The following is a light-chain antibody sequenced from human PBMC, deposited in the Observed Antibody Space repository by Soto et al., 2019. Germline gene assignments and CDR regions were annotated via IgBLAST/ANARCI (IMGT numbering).Light chain of an antibody. CDR2: DAS. CDR3: QQYDTYSRT. Sequence: DIQMTQSASTLSSSLGDRFTFTCRASQSINTWLAWYQQKPGKAPKLLIYDASSLQSGVPSRFTGRGSGTEFTLTISSLQPDDFATYYCQQYDTYSRTFGQGTKVDI. J-gene: IGKJ1*01. V-gene: IGKV1-5*01. CDR1: QSINTW.